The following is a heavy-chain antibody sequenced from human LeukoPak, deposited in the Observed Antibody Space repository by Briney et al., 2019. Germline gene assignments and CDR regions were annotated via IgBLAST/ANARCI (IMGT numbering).Heavy chain of an antibody. CDR1: GDSISSGGYS. CDR2: IYHSGST. CDR3: ARAEHGPTYYYDSSGPLDY. Sequence: SQTLSLTCAVSGDSISSGGYSWSWIRQPPGKGLEWIGYIYHSGSTYYNPSLKSRVTISVDRSKNQFSLKLSSVTAADTAVYYCARAEHGPTYYYDSSGPLDYWGQGTLVTVSS. V-gene: IGHV4-30-2*01. D-gene: IGHD3-22*01. J-gene: IGHJ4*02.